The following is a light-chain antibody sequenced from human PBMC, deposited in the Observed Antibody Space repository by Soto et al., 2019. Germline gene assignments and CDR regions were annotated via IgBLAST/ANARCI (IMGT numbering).Light chain of an antibody. CDR3: QQSYSSPPT. V-gene: IGKV1-39*01. CDR1: QSISNH. CDR2: AAS. J-gene: IGKJ1*01. Sequence: DIQMTQSPXSXXXSVEDRVIITCRASQSISNHLNWYQQKPGKAPKLLIFAASSLQSGVPSRFSGSRSGPDFTLTISSLQPEDFATYYCQQSYSSPPTFGQGTKVEIK.